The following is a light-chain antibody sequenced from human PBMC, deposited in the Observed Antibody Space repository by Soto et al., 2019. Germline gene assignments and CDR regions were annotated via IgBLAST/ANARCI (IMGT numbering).Light chain of an antibody. J-gene: IGLJ1*01. CDR1: SSNIGAGYD. Sequence: QAVVTQPPSVSGAPGQRVTISCTGSSSNIGAGYDVHWYQQLPGTAPKLLIYGNSNRPSGVPDRFSGSKSGTSASLAITGLQAEDEADYYCQSYDSSLSGSSYVFGTGTKVTVL. V-gene: IGLV1-40*01. CDR3: QSYDSSLSGSSYV. CDR2: GNS.